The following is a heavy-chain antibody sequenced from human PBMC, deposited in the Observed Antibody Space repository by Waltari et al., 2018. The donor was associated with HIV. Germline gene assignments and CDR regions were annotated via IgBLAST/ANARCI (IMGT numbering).Heavy chain of an antibody. J-gene: IGHJ4*02. CDR3: ARDLLPQVIAGTLYY. V-gene: IGHV1-46*04. CDR1: GYTFTTYH. CDR2: IKPTGGKT. D-gene: IGHD2-15*01. Sequence: QVQLLQPGAEVKTPGASVKAPCKASGYTFTTYHIYSVRPAPGQGLAWLGIIKPTGGKTKYAQKLQGRATMTRDRSTSTVYMELSSLRSEDTAVYYCARDLLPQVIAGTLYYSGQGTLLTVSS.